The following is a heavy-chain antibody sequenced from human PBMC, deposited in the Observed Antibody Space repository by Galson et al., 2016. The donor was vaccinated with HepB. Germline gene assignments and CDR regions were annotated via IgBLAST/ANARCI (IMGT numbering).Heavy chain of an antibody. Sequence: ETLSLTCAVYGGSLSDYYWSWLRQPPGKGLDWIGEINRDGTTNYNPSLKRRVTISIDTSSNQFSLNLSSVTAADTAIYYCARNFGKTQGYWGQGTLVTVSS. CDR3: ARNFGKTQGY. J-gene: IGHJ4*02. CDR1: GGSLSDYY. CDR2: INRDGTT. V-gene: IGHV4-34*01. D-gene: IGHD3-10*01.